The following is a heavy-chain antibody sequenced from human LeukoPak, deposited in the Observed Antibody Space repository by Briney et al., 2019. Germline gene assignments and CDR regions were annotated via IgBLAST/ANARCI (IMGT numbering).Heavy chain of an antibody. CDR1: GGSFCGYY. J-gene: IGHJ6*03. V-gene: IGHV4-34*01. D-gene: IGHD3-22*01. Sequence: SETLSLTCAVYGGSFCGYYWSWIRQPPGKGLEWIGEINHSGSTNYNPSLKSRVTISVDTSKNQFSLKLSSVTAADTAVYYCARGAYYYDSSGYYLGYYYYYMDVWGKGTTVTVSS. CDR3: ARGAYYYDSSGYYLGYYYYYMDV. CDR2: INHSGST.